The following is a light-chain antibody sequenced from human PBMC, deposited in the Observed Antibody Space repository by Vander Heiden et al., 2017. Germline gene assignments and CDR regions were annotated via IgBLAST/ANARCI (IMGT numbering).Light chain of an antibody. J-gene: IGKJ1*01. CDR1: QSVSSSY. CDR3: QHYSSPLTWT. CDR2: GTS. V-gene: IGKV3-20*01. Sequence: IVLTQSQGTVSLSLGERATLPCRASQSVSSSYLAWYQQKPGQAPRLLISGTSSRAPGIPDRFSGSGSGTGFTLTISRLEPEDVAVYYCQHYSSPLTWTFGQGTKVEIK.